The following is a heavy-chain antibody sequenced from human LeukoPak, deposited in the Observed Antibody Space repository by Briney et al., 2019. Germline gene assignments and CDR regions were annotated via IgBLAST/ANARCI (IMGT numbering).Heavy chain of an antibody. Sequence: PSETLSLTCSVSGGTISRYYWSWIRQSPGRGLEWIGYIYSSGSTNSNPSLKSRVSISVDTSKNQFSLKLSSVTAADTAVHYCARHESAVGALFYWGQGTLVTVSS. V-gene: IGHV4-59*08. D-gene: IGHD1-26*01. J-gene: IGHJ4*02. CDR1: GGTISRYY. CDR2: IYSSGST. CDR3: ARHESAVGALFY.